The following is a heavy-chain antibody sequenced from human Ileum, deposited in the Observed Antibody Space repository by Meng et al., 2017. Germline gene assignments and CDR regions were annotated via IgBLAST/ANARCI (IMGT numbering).Heavy chain of an antibody. J-gene: IGHJ4*02. CDR1: GFTFSYWT. V-gene: IGHV3-21*01. Sequence: GGSLRPSCAASGFTFSYWTMNWVRQTPGKGLEWISSISSDSSYIYYTESLKGRFIFTRDNAKNSLHLQMDSLRADDTAVYSCARLGHCPGVLCYFLDYWGQGTQVTVSS. D-gene: IGHD2-15*01. CDR2: ISSDSSYI. CDR3: ARLGHCPGVLCYFLDY.